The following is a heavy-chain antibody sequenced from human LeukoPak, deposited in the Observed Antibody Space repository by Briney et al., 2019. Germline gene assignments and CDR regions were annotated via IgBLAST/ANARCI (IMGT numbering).Heavy chain of an antibody. Sequence: PGGSLRLSCAASGFTFSSYSMNWVRQAPGKGLEWVSAISGSGGSTYYADSVKGRFTISRDNSKNTLYLQMNSLRAEDTAVYYCAKDRYYGSGSYNFFGAFDIWGQGTMVTVSS. J-gene: IGHJ3*02. CDR3: AKDRYYGSGSYNFFGAFDI. CDR2: ISGSGGST. V-gene: IGHV3-23*01. D-gene: IGHD3-10*01. CDR1: GFTFSSYS.